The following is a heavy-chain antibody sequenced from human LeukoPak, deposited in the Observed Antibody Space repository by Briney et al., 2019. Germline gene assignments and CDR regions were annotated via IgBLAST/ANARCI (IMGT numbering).Heavy chain of an antibody. CDR3: AREGGEYQLLLASGLVDY. Sequence: GGSLRLSCAASGFTFSNAWMSWVRQAPGKGLEWVSSIISSSSYIYYADSVKGRFTISRDNAKNSLFLQMNSLRAEDTAVSYCAREGGEYQLLLASGLVDYWGQGTLVTVSS. CDR2: IISSSSYI. CDR1: GFTFSNAW. V-gene: IGHV3-21*01. J-gene: IGHJ4*02. D-gene: IGHD2-2*01.